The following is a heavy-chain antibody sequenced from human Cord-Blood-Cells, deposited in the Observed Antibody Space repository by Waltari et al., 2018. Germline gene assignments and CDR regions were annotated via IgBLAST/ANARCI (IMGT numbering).Heavy chain of an antibody. D-gene: IGHD2-2*01. Sequence: QVQLQQWGAGLLKPSETLSLTCAVYGGSFSGYYWSWSRQPPGKGLEWIGEINHSGSTTYNPSLKSRVTISVDTSKNQFSLKLSSVTAADTAVYYCARRAAAIYWGQGTLVTVSS. CDR2: INHSGST. CDR1: GGSFSGYY. CDR3: ARRAAAIY. V-gene: IGHV4-34*01. J-gene: IGHJ4*02.